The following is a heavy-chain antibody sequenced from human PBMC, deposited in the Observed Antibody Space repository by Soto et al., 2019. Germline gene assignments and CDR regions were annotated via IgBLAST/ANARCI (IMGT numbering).Heavy chain of an antibody. CDR2: IYPGDSDT. J-gene: IGHJ6*02. D-gene: IGHD1-7*01. CDR3: ARTLLQLELGIYGMDV. Sequence: PGESLKISCKGSGYSFTSYWIGWVRQMPGKGLEWMGIIYPGDSDTRYSPSFQGQVTISADKSISTAYLQWSSLKASDTAMYYCARTLLQLELGIYGMDVWGQGTTVTVS. V-gene: IGHV5-51*01. CDR1: GYSFTSYW.